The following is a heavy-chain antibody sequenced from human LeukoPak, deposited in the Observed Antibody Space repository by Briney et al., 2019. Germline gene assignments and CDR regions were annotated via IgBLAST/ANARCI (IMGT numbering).Heavy chain of an antibody. Sequence: GSSVKVSCKASGDTFSSYSISWVRQAPGQGLEWMGGIIPIFGTANYARKFQGRVTITTDESTSTAYMELSSLRSEDTAVYYCARGSSGSYWGEYDYWGQGTLVTVSS. CDR3: ARGSSGSYWGEYDY. D-gene: IGHD1-26*01. J-gene: IGHJ4*02. V-gene: IGHV1-69*05. CDR2: IIPIFGTA. CDR1: GDTFSSYS.